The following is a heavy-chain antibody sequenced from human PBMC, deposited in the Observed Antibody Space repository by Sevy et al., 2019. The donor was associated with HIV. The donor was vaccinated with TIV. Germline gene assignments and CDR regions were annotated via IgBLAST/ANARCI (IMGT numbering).Heavy chain of an antibody. V-gene: IGHV4-34*01. Sequence: SETLSLTCAVYGGSFSGYYWSWIRQPPGKGLEWIGEINHSGSTNYNPSPKSRVTISVDTSKNQFSLKLSSVTAADTAVYYCARGGDNNYYYGMDVWGQGTTVTVSS. CDR2: INHSGST. D-gene: IGHD1-1*01. CDR3: ARGGDNNYYYGMDV. CDR1: GGSFSGYY. J-gene: IGHJ6*02.